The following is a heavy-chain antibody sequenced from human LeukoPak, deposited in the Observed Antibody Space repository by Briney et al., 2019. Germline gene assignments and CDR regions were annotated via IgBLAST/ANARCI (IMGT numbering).Heavy chain of an antibody. V-gene: IGHV3-23*01. CDR2: FDGNGPNT. CDR3: AKPRTTGLGWAQFDY. D-gene: IGHD2-8*02. CDR1: GFTFSSFA. Sequence: PGGSLRLSCAASGFTFSSFAMTWVRQAPGKGLEWVSGFDGNGPNTYYADSVKGRWTISRDNSRNTLYLEMNSLRPEDTAIYYCAKPRTTGLGWAQFDYCGQGSLVTVSS. J-gene: IGHJ4*02.